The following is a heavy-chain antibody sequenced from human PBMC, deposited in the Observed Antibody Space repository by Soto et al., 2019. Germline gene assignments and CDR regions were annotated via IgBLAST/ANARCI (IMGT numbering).Heavy chain of an antibody. CDR1: GFTFSNYD. V-gene: IGHV3-13*01. J-gene: IGHJ6*02. CDR3: ARTDRDFYGLDV. Sequence: EVQLVESGGGLVQPGGSLRLSCAASGFTFSNYDMHWVRQGTGKGLEWVSGISAAGGTDYADSVERRFTISSENAQNSFFLQMNSPRVGDTAVYYCARTDRDFYGLDVWGQGTTVIVSS. CDR2: ISAAGGT.